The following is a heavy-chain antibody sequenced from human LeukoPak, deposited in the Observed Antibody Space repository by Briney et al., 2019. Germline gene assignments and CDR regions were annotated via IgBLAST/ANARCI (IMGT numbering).Heavy chain of an antibody. CDR3: ARAEYYYDSSGYCVFGY. CDR1: GYTFTSYG. CDR2: ISAYNGNT. Sequence: ASVKVSCKASGYTFTSYGTSWVRQAPGQGLEWMGWISAYNGNTNYAQKLQGRVTMTTDTSTSTAYMELRSLRSDDTAVYYCARAEYYYDSSGYCVFGYWGQGTLVTVSS. D-gene: IGHD3-22*01. J-gene: IGHJ4*02. V-gene: IGHV1-18*01.